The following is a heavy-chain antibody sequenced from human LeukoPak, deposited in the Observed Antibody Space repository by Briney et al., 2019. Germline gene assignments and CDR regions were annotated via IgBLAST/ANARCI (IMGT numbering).Heavy chain of an antibody. J-gene: IGHJ3*02. Sequence: SETLSLTCAVYGGSFSGYYWSWLRQTPGKGLEWIGEINHSGSTNYNPSLKSRVTISVDTSKNQFSLKLSSVTAADTAVYYCARIYGRGVFDIWGQGTMVTVSS. CDR3: ARIYGRGVFDI. V-gene: IGHV4-34*01. D-gene: IGHD5-12*01. CDR2: INHSGST. CDR1: GGSFSGYY.